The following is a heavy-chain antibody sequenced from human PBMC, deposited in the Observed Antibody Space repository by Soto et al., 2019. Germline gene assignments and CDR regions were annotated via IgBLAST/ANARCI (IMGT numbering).Heavy chain of an antibody. V-gene: IGHV1-18*01. CDR2: ISAYNGNT. J-gene: IGHJ5*02. Sequence: ASVKVSCKASGYTFTSYGISWVRQAPGQGLEWMGWISAYNGNTNYAQKLQGRVTMTTDTSQSTAYMELRSLRSDDTAVYYCARVGQYQLLYPNYPWGQGTLVTVSS. CDR3: ARVGQYQLLYPNYP. D-gene: IGHD2-2*02. CDR1: GYTFTSYG.